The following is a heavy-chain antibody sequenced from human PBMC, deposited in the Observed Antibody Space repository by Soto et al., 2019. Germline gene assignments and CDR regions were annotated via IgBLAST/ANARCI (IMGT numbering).Heavy chain of an antibody. CDR3: ARRSEYDYFDY. J-gene: IGHJ4*02. CDR1: GGSISSTSYY. CDR2: IYYGGTT. D-gene: IGHD6-6*01. V-gene: IGHV4-39*01. Sequence: QLQLQESGPGLVKPSETLSLTCTVSGGSISSTSYYWGWIRQPPGKGLEWIGSIYYGGTTYYNPSLKSRVPMSVDTSKNQFSLKLTSVTAADTAVYYCARRSEYDYFDYWGQGTLVTVSS.